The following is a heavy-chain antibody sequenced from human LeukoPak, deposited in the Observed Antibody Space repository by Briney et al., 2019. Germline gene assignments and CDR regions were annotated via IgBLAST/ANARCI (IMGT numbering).Heavy chain of an antibody. J-gene: IGHJ4*02. CDR3: ARVLSGVLWY. D-gene: IGHD3-10*01. CDR1: GYIFTGYY. CDR2: VNPNTGGT. V-gene: IGHV1-2*02. Sequence: GASVKVSCKASGYIFTGYYMHWVRQAPGQGLEWMGWVNPNTGGTNYAQKFQGRVTMTRDTSISTAYMELSRLRSDDTAVYYCARVLSGVLWYWGQGTLVTVSS.